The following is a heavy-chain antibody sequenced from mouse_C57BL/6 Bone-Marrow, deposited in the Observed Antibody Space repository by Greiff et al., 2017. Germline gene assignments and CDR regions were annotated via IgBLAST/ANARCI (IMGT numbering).Heavy chain of an antibody. CDR2: IYPRDGST. Sequence: VQQSGPELVKPGASVKLSCKASGYTFTSYDINWVKQRPGQGLEWIGWIYPRDGSTKYNENFTGKATLTVDTSSSTASMELHSLTSEDSAVYFCARDDGSSYWYVDVWGTGTTVTVSS. D-gene: IGHD1-1*01. V-gene: IGHV1-85*01. CDR1: GYTFTSYD. CDR3: ARDDGSSYWYVDV. J-gene: IGHJ1*03.